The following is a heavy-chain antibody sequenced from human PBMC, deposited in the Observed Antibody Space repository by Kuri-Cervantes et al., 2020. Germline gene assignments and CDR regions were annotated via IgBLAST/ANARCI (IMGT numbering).Heavy chain of an antibody. CDR3: ARDVWPAHYFDY. CDR2: IYTSGST. Sequence: SETLSLTCTVSGGSISSGSYYWSWIRQPAGKGLEWIGRIYTSGSTNYNPSLESRVTVSVDTSKNQFSLKLSSVTAADTAVYYCARDVWPAHYFDYWGQGTLVTVSS. J-gene: IGHJ4*02. D-gene: IGHD2-8*01. CDR1: GGSISSGSYY. V-gene: IGHV4-61*02.